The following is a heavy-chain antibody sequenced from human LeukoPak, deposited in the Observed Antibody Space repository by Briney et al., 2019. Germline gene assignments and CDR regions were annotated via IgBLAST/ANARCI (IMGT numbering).Heavy chain of an antibody. CDR2: INWNGGST. CDR3: ARDRESARGVIYYYMDV. Sequence: PGGSLRLSCAASGFTFDDYGMSWVRQAPGKGLEWVSGINWNGGSTGYADSVKGRFTISRDNAKNSLYLQMNSLRAEDTALYYCARDRESARGVIYYYMDVWGKGTTVTVSS. D-gene: IGHD3-10*01. V-gene: IGHV3-20*04. J-gene: IGHJ6*03. CDR1: GFTFDDYG.